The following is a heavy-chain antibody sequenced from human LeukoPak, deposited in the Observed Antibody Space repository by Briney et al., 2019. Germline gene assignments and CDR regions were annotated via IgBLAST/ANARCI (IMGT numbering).Heavy chain of an antibody. Sequence: SVTLSLTCTVSGGSISSSNYYWGWIRQPPGKGLEWIGSIYYSGNTYYNPSLKSRVTISVDTSKNQFSLKLTSVTAADTAVYYCAHFKGGSFDFWGQGTMVTVSS. V-gene: IGHV4-39*01. CDR2: IYYSGNT. J-gene: IGHJ3*01. CDR1: GGSISSSNYY. CDR3: AHFKGGSFDF. D-gene: IGHD1-26*01.